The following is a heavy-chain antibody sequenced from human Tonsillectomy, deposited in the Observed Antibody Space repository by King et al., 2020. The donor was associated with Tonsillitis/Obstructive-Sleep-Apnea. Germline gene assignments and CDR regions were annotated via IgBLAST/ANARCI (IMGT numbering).Heavy chain of an antibody. CDR2: ILSSGGYK. D-gene: IGHD6-6*01. Sequence: VQLVESGGGLVKPGGSLRLSCAVSGFTFSSYSMNWVRQAPGKGLEWVSSILSSGGYKYYAGSVRGRFTISRDNAKNSLFLQMNSLRAEDTAVYYCARFLDEYSRSGDWGQGTLVTVSS. J-gene: IGHJ4*02. CDR3: ARFLDEYSRSGD. V-gene: IGHV3-21*01. CDR1: GFTFSSYS.